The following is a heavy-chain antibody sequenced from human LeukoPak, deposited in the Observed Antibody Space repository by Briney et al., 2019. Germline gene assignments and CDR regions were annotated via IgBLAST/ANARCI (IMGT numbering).Heavy chain of an antibody. D-gene: IGHD3-9*01. CDR3: VRDLDYDIFSLDY. J-gene: IGHJ4*02. CDR1: GGTFSSYA. V-gene: IGHV1-69*05. CDR2: LIPIFGTA. Sequence: SVKVSCKASGGTFSSYAISWVRQAPGQGLEWMGGLIPIFGTANYAQKFQGRVTITTDESTSTAYMELSSLRSEDTAVYYCVRDLDYDIFSLDYWGQGTLVTVSS.